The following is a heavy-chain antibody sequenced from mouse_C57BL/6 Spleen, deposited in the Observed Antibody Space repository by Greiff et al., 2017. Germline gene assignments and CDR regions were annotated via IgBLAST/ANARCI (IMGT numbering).Heavy chain of an antibody. J-gene: IGHJ1*03. D-gene: IGHD4-1*01. CDR2: ISDGGSYT. CDR1: GFTFSSYA. Sequence: EVQGVESVGGLVKPGGSLKLSCAASGFTFSSYAMSWVRQTPEKRLEWVATISDGGSYTYYPDNVKGRFTISRDNAKNNLYLQMSHLKSEDTAMYYCARKGNWGYFDVWGTGTTVTVSS. CDR3: ARKGNWGYFDV. V-gene: IGHV5-4*01.